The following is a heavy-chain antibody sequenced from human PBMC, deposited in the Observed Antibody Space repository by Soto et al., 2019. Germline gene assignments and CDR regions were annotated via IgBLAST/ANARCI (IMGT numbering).Heavy chain of an antibody. D-gene: IGHD6-6*01. V-gene: IGHV3-21*01. CDR1: GFTFSSYS. CDR2: ISSSSSYI. Sequence: EVQLVESGGGLVKPGGSRRLSCAASGFTFSSYSMNWVRQAPGKGLEWVSSISSSSSYIYYADSVKGRFTISRDNAKNSLYLQMNSLRAEDTAVYYCARDGIAARPLLYGMDVWGQGTTVTVSS. CDR3: ARDGIAARPLLYGMDV. J-gene: IGHJ6*02.